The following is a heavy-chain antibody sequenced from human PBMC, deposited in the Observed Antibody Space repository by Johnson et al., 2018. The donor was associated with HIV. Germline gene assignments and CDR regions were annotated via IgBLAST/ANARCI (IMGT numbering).Heavy chain of an antibody. CDR3: ARDGGIGSTREDAFDI. CDR2: IYTGGST. D-gene: IGHD2-2*01. Sequence: VQLVESGGGLVQPGGSLRLSCAAFGFTVGSNYMSWVRQAPGKGLEWVSVIYTGGSTYYADSMKGRFTISRDTSKHTLYLQMNSLRAEDTAVYYCARDGGIGSTREDAFDIWGQGTMVIVSS. V-gene: IGHV3-66*02. J-gene: IGHJ3*02. CDR1: GFTVGSNY.